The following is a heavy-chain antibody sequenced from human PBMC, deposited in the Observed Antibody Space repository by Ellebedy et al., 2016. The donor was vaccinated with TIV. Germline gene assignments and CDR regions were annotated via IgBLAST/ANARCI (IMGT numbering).Heavy chain of an antibody. Sequence: MPSETLSLTCTVSGGSISSYYWSWIRQPPGKGLEWMGYIYYSGSTNYNPSLKSRVTISVDTSKNQFSLRLSSVTAADTAVYYCARDATLTTGYGMDVWGQGTTVTVSS. CDR2: IYYSGST. CDR1: GGSISSYY. CDR3: ARDATLTTGYGMDV. J-gene: IGHJ6*02. D-gene: IGHD4-17*01. V-gene: IGHV4-59*01.